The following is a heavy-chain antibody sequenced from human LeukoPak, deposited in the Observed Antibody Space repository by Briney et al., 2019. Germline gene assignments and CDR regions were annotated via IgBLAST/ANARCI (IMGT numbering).Heavy chain of an antibody. D-gene: IGHD1-1*01. Sequence: GGSLRLSCAASGFTFSSYWMSWVRQAPGKGLEWVSAISDNGATTYYADSVEGRFTISRDNSKNTVFLQMNSLRAEDTAVYYCARHDRSMRFFDYWGQGTLVTVSS. CDR2: ISDNGATT. CDR1: GFTFSSYW. CDR3: ARHDRSMRFFDY. V-gene: IGHV3-23*01. J-gene: IGHJ4*02.